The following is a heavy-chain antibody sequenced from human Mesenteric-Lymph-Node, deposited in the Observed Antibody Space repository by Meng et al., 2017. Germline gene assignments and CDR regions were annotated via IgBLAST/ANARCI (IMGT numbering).Heavy chain of an antibody. V-gene: IGHV4-39*07. D-gene: IGHD2-21*02. Sequence: SETLSLTCTVSGASISSINHYWGWTRQPPGKGREWIATTYYSGSTYYNPSLKSRVTVSIDTSQNQFSLKLSSVTAADTAVYYCAVPYCGGDCNDAFDIWGQGTMVTVSS. CDR1: GASISSINHY. CDR3: AVPYCGGDCNDAFDI. CDR2: TYYSGST. J-gene: IGHJ3*02.